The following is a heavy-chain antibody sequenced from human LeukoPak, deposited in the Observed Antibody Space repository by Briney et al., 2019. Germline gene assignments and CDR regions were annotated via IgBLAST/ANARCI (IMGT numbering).Heavy chain of an antibody. D-gene: IGHD6-13*01. V-gene: IGHV3-9*01. Sequence: GRSLRLSCAASGFTFDDYAMHWVRQAPGKGLEWVSGISWNSGSIGYADSVKGRFTISRDNAKNSLYLQMNSLRAEDTAVYYCASQAAAGLYYFDYWGQGTLVTVSS. CDR1: GFTFDDYA. CDR2: ISWNSGSI. CDR3: ASQAAAGLYYFDY. J-gene: IGHJ4*02.